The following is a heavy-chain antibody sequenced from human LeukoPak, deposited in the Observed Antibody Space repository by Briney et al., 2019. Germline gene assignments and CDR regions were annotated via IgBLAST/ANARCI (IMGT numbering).Heavy chain of an antibody. V-gene: IGHV3-74*01. Sequence: GGSLRLSCAASGFTFSRYWMHWVRQAPGKGLVWVSRINSDGSSTSYAASVKGRFTISRDNAKNTLYLQMNSLRAEDTAVYYCARDGGRWFGELLPYYFDYWGQGTLVTVSS. CDR2: INSDGSST. CDR1: GFTFSRYW. D-gene: IGHD3-10*01. J-gene: IGHJ4*02. CDR3: ARDGGRWFGELLPYYFDY.